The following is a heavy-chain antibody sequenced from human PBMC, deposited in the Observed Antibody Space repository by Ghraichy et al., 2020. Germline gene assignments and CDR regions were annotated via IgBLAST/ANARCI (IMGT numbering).Heavy chain of an antibody. CDR3: ARVDYWSGFYDY. CDR1: GYSITSYY. V-gene: IGHV4-59*01. D-gene: IGHD3-3*01. J-gene: IGHJ4*02. CDR2: IFHSGYN. Sequence: SETLSLTCTVSGYSITSYYWSWIRQPPGKELEWIGYIFHSGYNKYNPSLKSRVTISADTSKNQFSLKLSFVTAADTAVYYCARVDYWSGFYDYWGQGTQVTVSS.